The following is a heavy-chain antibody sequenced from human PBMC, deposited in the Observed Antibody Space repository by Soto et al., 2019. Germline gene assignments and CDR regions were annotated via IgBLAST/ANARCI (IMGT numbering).Heavy chain of an antibody. J-gene: IGHJ4*02. Sequence: EVQLVESGGGLVQHGGSLKLSCAASGFTFSGSAMHWVRQASGKGLEWVGRIRSKANSYATAYAASVKGRFTISRDDSKNTAYLQMNSLKTEDTAVYYCTRRDSSDPHWGQGTLVTVSS. CDR2: IRSKANSYAT. V-gene: IGHV3-73*01. CDR1: GFTFSGSA. CDR3: TRRDSSDPH. D-gene: IGHD6-19*01.